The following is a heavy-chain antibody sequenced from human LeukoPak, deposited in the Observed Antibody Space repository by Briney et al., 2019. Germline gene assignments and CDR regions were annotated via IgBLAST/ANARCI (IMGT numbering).Heavy chain of an antibody. CDR3: ATSDDSAATY. Sequence: PGGSLRLSCAAPGFTFSKFWMSWVRQAPGKGLEWVANIKEDGSTKHYVDSVKGRFTISRDNAKNSLSLQMNYLRVEDTAVYYCATSDDSAATYWGQGTLVTVSS. V-gene: IGHV3-7*01. D-gene: IGHD6-25*01. CDR1: GFTFSKFW. CDR2: IKEDGSTK. J-gene: IGHJ4*02.